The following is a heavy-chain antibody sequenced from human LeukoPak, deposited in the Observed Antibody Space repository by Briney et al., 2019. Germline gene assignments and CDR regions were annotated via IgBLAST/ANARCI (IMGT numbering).Heavy chain of an antibody. CDR1: GYTFTGYY. V-gene: IGHV1-2*02. J-gene: IGHJ4*02. D-gene: IGHD6-13*01. CDR3: ARDGVHSSSWFNFDY. CDR2: INPNSGGT. Sequence: GESLKISCKASGYTFTGYYMHWVRQAPGQGLEWMGWINPNSGGTNYAQKFQGRVTMTRDTSISTAYMELSRLRSDDTAVYYCARDGVHSSSWFNFDYWGQGTLVTVSS.